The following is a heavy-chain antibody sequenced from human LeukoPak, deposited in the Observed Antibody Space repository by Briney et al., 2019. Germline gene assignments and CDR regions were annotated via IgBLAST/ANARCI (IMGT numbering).Heavy chain of an antibody. Sequence: GGSLRLSCAASGFIFSNYAMSWVRQAPGKGLEWVAVISYDGSNKYYADSVKGRFTISRDNSKNTLSLQMNSLRAEDTAVYYCAKDEGYYYDSSGYYPSDYWGQGTLVTVSS. D-gene: IGHD3-22*01. CDR3: AKDEGYYYDSSGYYPSDY. CDR2: ISYDGSNK. V-gene: IGHV3-30*18. CDR1: GFIFSNYA. J-gene: IGHJ4*02.